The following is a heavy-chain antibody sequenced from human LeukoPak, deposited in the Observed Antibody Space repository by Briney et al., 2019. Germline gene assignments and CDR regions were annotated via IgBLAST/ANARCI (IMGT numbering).Heavy chain of an antibody. CDR3: AKDHVPLNSDFWTHFDY. Sequence: GGSLRLSCAASGFIFDNYVMSWVRQVPGKGLEWVASIRATASSTSYAASVQGRFIISRDNSKNILYLQMNSLRAEDTAVYYCAKDHVPLNSDFWTHFDYWGQGALVAVSS. D-gene: IGHD3-3*01. J-gene: IGHJ4*02. CDR2: IRATASST. CDR1: GFIFDNYV. V-gene: IGHV3-23*01.